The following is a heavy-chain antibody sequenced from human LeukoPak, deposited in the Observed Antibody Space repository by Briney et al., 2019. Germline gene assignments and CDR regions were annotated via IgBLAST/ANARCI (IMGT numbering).Heavy chain of an antibody. V-gene: IGHV4-59*01. Sequence: SETLSLTCTVSGGSISSYYWSWLRQPPGKGLEWIGYIYYSGSTNYNPSLKSRVTISVDTSKNQFSLKLSSVTAADTAVYYCARDGYNWNDLDYWGQGTLVTVSS. D-gene: IGHD1-20*01. CDR1: GGSISSYY. CDR3: ARDGYNWNDLDY. CDR2: IYYSGST. J-gene: IGHJ4*02.